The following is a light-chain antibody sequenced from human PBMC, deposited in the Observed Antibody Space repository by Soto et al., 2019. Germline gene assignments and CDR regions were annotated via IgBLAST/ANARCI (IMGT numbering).Light chain of an antibody. CDR3: QHYNSYSEA. CDR1: QTISSW. V-gene: IGKV1-5*03. CDR2: KAS. J-gene: IGKJ1*01. Sequence: DIQMTQSPSTLSVSVGDRVTITCRASQTISSWLAWYQQKPGKAPKPLIYKASTLKSGVPSRFSGSGSGTEFTLTISSLQPDDFATYYCQHYNSYSEAFGQGTKVELK.